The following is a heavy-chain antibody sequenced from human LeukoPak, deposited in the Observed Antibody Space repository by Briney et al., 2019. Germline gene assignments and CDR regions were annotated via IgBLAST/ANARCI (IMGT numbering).Heavy chain of an antibody. V-gene: IGHV4-4*07. CDR1: GGSISSYY. J-gene: IGHJ4*02. CDR2: IYTSGST. Sequence: PSGTLSLTCTVSGGSISSYYWSWIRQPAGKGLEWIGRIYTSGSTNYNPSLKSRVTISVDRSKNQFSLKLSSVTAADTAVYYCARGVSSSSWLSTRFFFDYWGQGTLVTVSS. D-gene: IGHD6-13*01. CDR3: ARGVSSSSWLSTRFFFDY.